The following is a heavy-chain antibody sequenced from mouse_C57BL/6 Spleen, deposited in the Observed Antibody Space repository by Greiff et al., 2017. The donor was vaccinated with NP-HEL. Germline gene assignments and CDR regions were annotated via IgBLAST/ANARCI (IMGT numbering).Heavy chain of an antibody. J-gene: IGHJ3*01. CDR3: ARPGDYEGAWFAY. Sequence: EVMLVESGGGLVQPGGSLKLSCAASGFTFSDYGMAWVRQAPRKGPEWVAFISNLAYSIYYADTVTGRFTISRENAKNTLYLEMSSLRSEDTAMYYCARPGDYEGAWFAYWGQGTLVTVSA. D-gene: IGHD2-4*01. V-gene: IGHV5-15*01. CDR1: GFTFSDYG. CDR2: ISNLAYSI.